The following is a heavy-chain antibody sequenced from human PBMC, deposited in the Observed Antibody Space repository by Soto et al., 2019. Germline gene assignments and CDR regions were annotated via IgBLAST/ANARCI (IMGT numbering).Heavy chain of an antibody. V-gene: IGHV3-23*01. CDR3: AKKTGTYYYYYGMDV. Sequence: PVGSLRLSCAASGFTFSSYAMSWVRQAPGKGLEWVSAISGSGGSTYYADSVKGRFTISRDNSKNTLYLQRNSLRAEDTAVYYCAKKTGTYYYYYGMDVWGQGTTVTVSS. CDR2: ISGSGGST. CDR1: GFTFSSYA. D-gene: IGHD1-1*01. J-gene: IGHJ6*02.